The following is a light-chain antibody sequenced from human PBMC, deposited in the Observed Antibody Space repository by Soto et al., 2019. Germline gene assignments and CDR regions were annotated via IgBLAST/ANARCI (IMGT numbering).Light chain of an antibody. V-gene: IGKV3-20*01. J-gene: IGKJ1*01. CDR2: GAS. CDR3: QHYGNWLWT. Sequence: EIVLTQSPGTLSLSPGEGATLSCRASQSIISSYVAWYQQRPGQAPSLLIYGASTRATGIPNRFSGSGSGTHFTLTINSLESEDFAVYYCQHYGNWLWTFGQGTKVDI. CDR1: QSIISSY.